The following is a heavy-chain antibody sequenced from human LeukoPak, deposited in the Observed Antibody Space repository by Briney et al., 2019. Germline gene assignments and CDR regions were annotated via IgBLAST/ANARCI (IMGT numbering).Heavy chain of an antibody. V-gene: IGHV3-30*01. CDR3: ARGYYLDLGSFDY. Sequence: PGGSLRLSCAASGIHFRTYAMHWVRQAPGKGLEWVSIMSYDATTEYYADSVKGRFSVSRDNSENTLFLQMNSLRPEDTAVYFCARGYYLDLGSFDYWGQGALVTVSS. CDR2: MSYDATTE. D-gene: IGHD3-10*01. J-gene: IGHJ4*02. CDR1: GIHFRTYA.